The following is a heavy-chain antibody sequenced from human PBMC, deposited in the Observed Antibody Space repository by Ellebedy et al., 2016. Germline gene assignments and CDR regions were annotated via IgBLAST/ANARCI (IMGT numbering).Heavy chain of an antibody. J-gene: IGHJ5*02. CDR2: ITGETGTT. Sequence: GGSLRLSCAASGFTLNNYAMTWIRQAAGEGLEWVSAITGETGTTYYADSVKGRFTVSRDDSKKTLYLQMNSLRAEDTAVYYCARDIDTTSHFSRFDPWGQGTLVTVSS. D-gene: IGHD3-3*02. CDR3: ARDIDTTSHFSRFDP. CDR1: GFTLNNYA. V-gene: IGHV3-23*01.